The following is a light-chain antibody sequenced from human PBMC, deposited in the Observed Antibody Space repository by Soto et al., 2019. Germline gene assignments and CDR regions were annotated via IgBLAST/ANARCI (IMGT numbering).Light chain of an antibody. CDR3: QQYKNWPPWT. CDR2: SAS. Sequence: EIVMTQSPATLSVSPGERATLSCRASQSVSSNLAWFQQKPGQAPRLLIYSASTRATGIPDRFSGSGSETEFTLTISSLQSEDFAIYYCQQYKNWPPWTFGQGTRVEIK. J-gene: IGKJ1*01. V-gene: IGKV3-15*01. CDR1: QSVSSN.